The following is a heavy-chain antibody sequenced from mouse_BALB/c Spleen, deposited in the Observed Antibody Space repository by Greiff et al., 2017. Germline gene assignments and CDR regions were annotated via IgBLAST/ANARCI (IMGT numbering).Heavy chain of an antibody. V-gene: IGHV5-17*02. CDR2: ISSGSSTI. CDR1: GFTFSSFG. J-gene: IGHJ4*01. D-gene: IGHD1-1*01. CDR3: ARYHYGSRDAMDY. Sequence: EVMLVESGGGLVQPGGSRKLSCAASGFTFSSFGMHWVRQAPGKGLEWVAYISSGSSTIYYADTVKGRFTISRDNPKNTLFLQMTSLRSEDTAMYYCARYHYGSRDAMDYWGQGTSVTVSS.